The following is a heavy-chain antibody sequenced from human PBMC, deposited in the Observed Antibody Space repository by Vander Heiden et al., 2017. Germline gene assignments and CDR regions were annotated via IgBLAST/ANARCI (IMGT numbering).Heavy chain of an antibody. CDR1: GFTFSVSA. D-gene: IGHD4-17*01. J-gene: IGHJ5*02. V-gene: IGHV3-73*01. Sequence: VQLVQSGGGSVQRGGSLKLSCAASGFTFSVSAMHWVRQASGKGLEWVGRIRSKANSYATAYAASVKGRFTISRDDSKNTAYLQMNSLKTEDTAVYYCTRILYGDYPSNWFDPWGQGTLVTVSS. CDR2: IRSKANSYAT. CDR3: TRILYGDYPSNWFDP.